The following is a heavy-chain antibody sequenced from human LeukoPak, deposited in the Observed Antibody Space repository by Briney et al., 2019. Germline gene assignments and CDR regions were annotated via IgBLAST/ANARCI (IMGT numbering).Heavy chain of an antibody. CDR2: INAKSGVT. CDR3: ARERVEDYTTQPDY. Sequence: ASVKASCKASGYTFTGYYIHWVRQAPGQGLEWMGWINAKSGVTKYAQKFQGRVTMTRDTSISTAYMELSRLRSDDTAVYYCARERVEDYTTQPDYWGQGTLVTVSS. V-gene: IGHV1-2*02. D-gene: IGHD4-11*01. CDR1: GYTFTGYY. J-gene: IGHJ4*02.